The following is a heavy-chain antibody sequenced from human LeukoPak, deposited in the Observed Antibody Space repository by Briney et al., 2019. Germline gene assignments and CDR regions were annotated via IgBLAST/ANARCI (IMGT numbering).Heavy chain of an antibody. CDR2: IGSSGGGI. CDR3: AIDPNWGTHS. J-gene: IGHJ4*02. V-gene: IGHV3-23*01. Sequence: PGGSLRLSCAASGFTFSTYTMYWVRHPPGKRLEWVSIIGSSGGGIHYADSVKGRFTISRDNSKNALHLQMNSLRVEDTAVYYCAIDPNWGTHSWGQGVLVTVSS. CDR1: GFTFSTYT. D-gene: IGHD7-27*01.